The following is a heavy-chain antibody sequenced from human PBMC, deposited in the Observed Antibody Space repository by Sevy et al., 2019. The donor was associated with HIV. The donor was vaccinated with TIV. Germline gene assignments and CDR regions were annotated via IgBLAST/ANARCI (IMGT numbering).Heavy chain of an antibody. D-gene: IGHD3-10*01. CDR2: ISDRGVYT. J-gene: IGHJ3*02. CDR3: AKGFYGSVAGDSFDI. CDR1: GFTFNNYA. Sequence: GGSLRLSCAASGFTFNNYAMSWVRQAPGKGLARVSSISDRGVYTYYADSVKGRFTSSRDNSKNTLFLQMSSLRAEDTAIYYCAKGFYGSVAGDSFDIWSQGTMVTVSS. V-gene: IGHV3-23*01.